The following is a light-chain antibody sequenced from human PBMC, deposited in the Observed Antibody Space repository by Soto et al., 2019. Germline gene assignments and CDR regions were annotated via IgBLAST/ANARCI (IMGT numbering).Light chain of an antibody. Sequence: EIVVTQSPATLSVSPGERATLSCRASQSVSSNLAWYQQKPGQAPRLLIYDASTWATGIPARFSGSGSGTEFTLTISSLQSEDFAVYYCQQYNYWPPWTFGQGTKVDIK. CDR1: QSVSSN. CDR3: QQYNYWPPWT. CDR2: DAS. V-gene: IGKV3-15*01. J-gene: IGKJ1*01.